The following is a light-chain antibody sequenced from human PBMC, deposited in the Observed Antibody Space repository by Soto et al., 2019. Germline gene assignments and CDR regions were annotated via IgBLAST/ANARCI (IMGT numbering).Light chain of an antibody. Sequence: QSALTPPRSVSRSPGQSVAISCPGTTSDVGGYDYVSWHQQHPGKAPELIIFDVSKRPSGVPDRFSGSKSGNTASLTISGLQAEDEADYFCCSYAGDFYVFGSGTKVTVL. CDR3: CSYAGDFYV. CDR2: DVS. CDR1: TSDVGGYDY. J-gene: IGLJ1*01. V-gene: IGLV2-11*01.